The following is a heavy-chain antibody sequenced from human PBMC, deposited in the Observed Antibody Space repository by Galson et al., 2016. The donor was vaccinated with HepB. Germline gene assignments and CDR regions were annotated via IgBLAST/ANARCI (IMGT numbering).Heavy chain of an antibody. CDR3: AKDGGTWGYYYGDWNLDL. D-gene: IGHD3-16*01. CDR2: ITGSGVSS. Sequence: SLRLSCAASGFTFRDSTMTWVRQAPGKGLHWVSTITGSGVSSYYADSVKGRFATSRDNSKNILYLQMNSLRADDTAVYYCAKDGGTWGYYYGDWNLDLWGRGTLVTVPS. J-gene: IGHJ2*01. V-gene: IGHV3-23*01. CDR1: GFTFRDST.